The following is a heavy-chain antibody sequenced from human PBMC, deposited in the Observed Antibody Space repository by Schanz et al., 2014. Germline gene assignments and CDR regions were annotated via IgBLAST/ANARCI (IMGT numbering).Heavy chain of an antibody. CDR3: ARGPIPIQGVPMDF. D-gene: IGHD3-10*01. CDR1: GLNFDYYG. J-gene: IGHJ4*02. CDR2: IGYDGSEK. Sequence: VQLLESGGALVQPGRSLRLSCATSGLNFDYYGMNWVRQAPGKGLEWVANIGYDGSEKYYVDSVKGRFTISRDNSKDTLYLQMSGLTPEDTAVYYCARGPIPIQGVPMDFWGQGTLVTVSS. V-gene: IGHV3-33*01.